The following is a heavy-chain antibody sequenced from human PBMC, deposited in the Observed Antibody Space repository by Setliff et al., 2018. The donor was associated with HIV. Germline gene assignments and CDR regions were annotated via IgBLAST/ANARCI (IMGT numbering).Heavy chain of an antibody. J-gene: IGHJ4*02. CDR1: DGSISNYY. Sequence: SETLSLTCSVSDGSISNYYWSWIRQPAGEGLEWSGRMYSSGTTNYNPSLKSQVTISVDTSKNQFSLKLSSVTAADTAVYYCARMYSGYDWSPTGARTRYFDYWGQGTLVTVSS. CDR3: ARMYSGYDWSPTGARTRYFDY. V-gene: IGHV4-4*07. CDR2: MYSSGTT. D-gene: IGHD5-12*01.